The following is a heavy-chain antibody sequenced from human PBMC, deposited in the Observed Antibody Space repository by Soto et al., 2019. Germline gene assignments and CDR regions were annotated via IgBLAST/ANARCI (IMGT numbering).Heavy chain of an antibody. J-gene: IGHJ6*02. CDR2: IMPVFGTA. V-gene: IGHV1-69*01. CDR3: ARALDYDLLTAREYSLDV. CDR1: GGSFRNYG. D-gene: IGHD3-9*01. Sequence: QVQLVQSGAEVKKPGSSVRVSCKVSGGSFRNYGITWVRQSPGQGLEGRGGIMPVFGTAVYAQKFQGRVTISADELMTTASLELRSLSSDDPAAYCCARALDYDLLTAREYSLDVWGQGTPVTV.